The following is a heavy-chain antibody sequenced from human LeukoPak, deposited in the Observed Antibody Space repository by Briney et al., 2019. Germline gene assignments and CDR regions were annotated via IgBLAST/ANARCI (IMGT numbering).Heavy chain of an antibody. CDR3: ARKPRGMPFDY. D-gene: IGHD3-16*01. CDR1: GGSISSGGYS. J-gene: IGHJ4*02. Sequence: PSETLSLTCTVSGGSISSGGYSWSWIRQHPGKGLEWIGYIYYSGSTYYNPSLKSRVTISVDTSKNQFSLKLSSVTAADTAVYYCARKPRGMPFDYWGQGTLVTVSS. CDR2: IYYSGST. V-gene: IGHV4-31*03.